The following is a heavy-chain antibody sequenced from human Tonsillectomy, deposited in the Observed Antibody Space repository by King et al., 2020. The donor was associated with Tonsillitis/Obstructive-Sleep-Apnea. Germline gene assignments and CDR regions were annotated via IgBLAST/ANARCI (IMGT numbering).Heavy chain of an antibody. CDR3: AQIPPGGGNYLGPYFDY. CDR1: GFSLSTSGVG. CDR2: IYWDDVK. J-gene: IGHJ4*02. V-gene: IGHV2-5*02. Sequence: TLKESGPTLVKPTQTLTLNCTFSGFSLSTSGVGVGWIRQPPGKALEWLALIYWDDVKRYSPSLKSRLTITKDTSKNQVVLTMTNMYPVDTATYYCAQIPPGGGNYLGPYFDYWGQGTLVTVSS. D-gene: IGHD1-26*01.